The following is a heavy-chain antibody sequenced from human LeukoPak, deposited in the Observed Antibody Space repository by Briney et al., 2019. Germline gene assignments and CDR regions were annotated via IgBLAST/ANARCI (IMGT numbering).Heavy chain of an antibody. CDR1: GFTFSSYG. D-gene: IGHD3-10*01. CDR3: AKARQFDYYGSGSYDY. CDR2: ISYDGSNK. J-gene: IGHJ4*02. V-gene: IGHV3-30*18. Sequence: GRPLRLSCAASGFTFSSYGMHWVRQAPGKGLEWVAVISYDGSNKYYADSVKGRFTISRDNSKNTLYLQMNSLRAEDTAVYYCAKARQFDYYGSGSYDYWGQGTLVTVSS.